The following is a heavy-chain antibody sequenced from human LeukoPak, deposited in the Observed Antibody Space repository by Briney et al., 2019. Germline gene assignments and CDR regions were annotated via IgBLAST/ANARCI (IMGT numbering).Heavy chain of an antibody. Sequence: PSETLSLTCTVSGGSISSGDYYWRWIRQPPGKGLEWIGYIYYSGSTYYNPSLKSRVTISVDTSKNQFSLKLSSVTAADTAVYYCARADLLTGAFDIWGQGTMVTVSS. J-gene: IGHJ3*02. CDR2: IYYSGST. D-gene: IGHD2-21*01. CDR3: ARADLLTGAFDI. CDR1: GGSISSGDYY. V-gene: IGHV4-30-4*01.